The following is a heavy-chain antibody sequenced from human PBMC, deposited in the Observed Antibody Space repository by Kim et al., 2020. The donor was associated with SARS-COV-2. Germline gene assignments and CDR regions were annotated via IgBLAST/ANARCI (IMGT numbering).Heavy chain of an antibody. CDR1: GYTFTGYY. CDR2: INPNSGGT. D-gene: IGHD3-22*01. Sequence: ASVKVSCKASGYTFTGYYMHWVRQAPGQGLEWMGRINPNSGGTNYAQKFQGRVTMTRDTSISTAYMELSRLRADDTAVYYCASSVYYYDSSGYYRDYDAFDIWGQGTMVTVSS. J-gene: IGHJ3*02. CDR3: ASSVYYYDSSGYYRDYDAFDI. V-gene: IGHV1-2*06.